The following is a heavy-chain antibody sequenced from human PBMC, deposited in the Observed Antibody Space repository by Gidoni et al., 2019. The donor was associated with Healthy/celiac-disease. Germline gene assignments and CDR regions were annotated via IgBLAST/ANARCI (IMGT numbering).Heavy chain of an antibody. Sequence: PPGKGLEWIGSIYYSGSTYYNPSLKSRVTISVDTSKNQFSLKLSSVTAADTAVYYCARHWDDHDAFDIWGQGTMVTVSS. J-gene: IGHJ3*02. D-gene: IGHD1-26*01. CDR3: ARHWDDHDAFDI. V-gene: IGHV4-39*01. CDR2: IYYSGST.